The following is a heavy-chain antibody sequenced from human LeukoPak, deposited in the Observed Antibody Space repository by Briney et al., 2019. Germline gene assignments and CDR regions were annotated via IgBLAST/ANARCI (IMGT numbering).Heavy chain of an antibody. V-gene: IGHV3-7*01. CDR1: GFTFSNYW. D-gene: IGHD1-26*01. Sequence: PRGSLRLSCAASGFTFSNYWMSWVRQAPGKGLEWVANIKQDGSEKYYVDSVKGRFTISRDNAKNSLYLQMNSLRAEDTAVYYCARDPSGSYWSYFDYWGQGTLVTVSS. J-gene: IGHJ4*02. CDR3: ARDPSGSYWSYFDY. CDR2: IKQDGSEK.